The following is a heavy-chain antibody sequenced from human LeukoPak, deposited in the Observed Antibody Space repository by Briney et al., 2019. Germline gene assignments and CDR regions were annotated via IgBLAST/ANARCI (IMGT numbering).Heavy chain of an antibody. CDR2: IYYIGVT. D-gene: IGHD3-3*01. Sequence: SETLSLTRTVSGGSISSYYWSWIRHPPGKGLEWIGHIYYIGVTNYNPCLKSLVTISVDTSKNQYSLKLSSVTAADTAVYYCARGPTYYDFWSGYYNPPDYYYGMDVWGQGTTVTVSS. CDR1: GGSISSYY. CDR3: ARGPTYYDFWSGYYNPPDYYYGMDV. J-gene: IGHJ6*02. V-gene: IGHV4-59*12.